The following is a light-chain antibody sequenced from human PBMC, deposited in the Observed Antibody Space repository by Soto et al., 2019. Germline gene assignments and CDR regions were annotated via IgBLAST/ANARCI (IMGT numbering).Light chain of an antibody. CDR1: QAISSN. V-gene: IGKV3-15*01. CDR2: GAS. CDR3: QHYNNWLGT. J-gene: IGKJ4*01. Sequence: EIVMTQSPCTLSGSRGERCTLSFSANQAISSNLAWYQQKPGQAPRLLIYGASTRATSIPDRFSGSGSGTEFTLTISSLQSEDFAVYYCQHYNNWLGTFGGGTKVDIK.